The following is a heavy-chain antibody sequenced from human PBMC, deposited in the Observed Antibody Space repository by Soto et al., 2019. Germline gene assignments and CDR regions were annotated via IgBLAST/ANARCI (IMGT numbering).Heavy chain of an antibody. J-gene: IGHJ6*02. D-gene: IGHD6-13*01. V-gene: IGHV4-4*02. CDR3: ARFSSSGLYYYFGMDV. Sequence: SETLSLTCAVSGFSISNNNWWTWVRQPPGQGLEWVGDIYHTGITNYSPSLKSRVTISVDKSKNQFSLKLTSVTAADTAVYYRARFSSSGLYYYFGMDVWGQGTTVTVSS. CDR1: GFSISNNNW. CDR2: IYHTGIT.